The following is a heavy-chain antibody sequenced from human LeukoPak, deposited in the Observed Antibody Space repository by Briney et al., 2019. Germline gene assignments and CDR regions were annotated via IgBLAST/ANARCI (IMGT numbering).Heavy chain of an antibody. D-gene: IGHD2-15*01. CDR3: ARAIRYSQQAYYFDC. V-gene: IGHV3-64*01. J-gene: IGHJ4*02. CDR1: GFTFSNYG. Sequence: SGGSLRLSCAASGFTFSNYGMYWVRQAPGEGLEYVSSISSNGGSTYYASSVKGRFTVSRDNSKNTLYLQMGSLRKEDMAVYYCARAIRYSQQAYYFDCWGQGTLVTVSS. CDR2: ISSNGGST.